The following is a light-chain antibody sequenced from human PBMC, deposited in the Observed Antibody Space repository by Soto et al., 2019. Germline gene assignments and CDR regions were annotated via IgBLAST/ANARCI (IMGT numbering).Light chain of an antibody. V-gene: IGKV1-5*03. CDR3: QQYRRLGS. CDR1: QSISDW. CDR2: KAS. J-gene: IGKJ1*01. Sequence: DIQMTQSPSTLSASVGDRVTITCRASQSISDWLAWYQQKPGEIPKLLIYKASSLETGVPSRFSGSGSETEFTLTISSLQPDDFATYYCQQYRRLGSFGNGTRVE.